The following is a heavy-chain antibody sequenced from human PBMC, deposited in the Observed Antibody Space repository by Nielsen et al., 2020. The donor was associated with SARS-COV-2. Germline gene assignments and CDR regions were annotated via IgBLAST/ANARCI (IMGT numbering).Heavy chain of an antibody. CDR1: GFTFSSYA. J-gene: IGHJ4*01. V-gene: IGHV3-23*01. CDR2: IHYSSGNT. Sequence: GGSLRLSCAASGFTFSSYAMTWVRQAPGKGLEWVASIHYSSGNTYYADSVKGRFTISRDFSKTTLYLQMNSLRPEDTATYYCAKDRAIFMIYFTRGGPDYWGQGTLVTVSS. CDR3: AKDRAIFMIYFTRGGPDY. D-gene: IGHD3/OR15-3a*01.